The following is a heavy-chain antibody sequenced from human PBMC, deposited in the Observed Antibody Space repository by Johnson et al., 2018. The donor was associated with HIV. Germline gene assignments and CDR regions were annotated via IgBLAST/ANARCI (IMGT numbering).Heavy chain of an antibody. V-gene: IGHV3-30*18. Sequence: VQLLESGGGVVQPGRSLRLSCAASGFTFSSYGMHWVRQAPGKGLEWVAVISYDGSNKYYADSVKGRFTISRDNSKNTLYLQMNSLRAEDTAVYYCAKDQYCTGGVCYSGAFDIWGQGTMVTVSS. CDR2: ISYDGSNK. J-gene: IGHJ3*02. CDR3: AKDQYCTGGVCYSGAFDI. CDR1: GFTFSSYG. D-gene: IGHD2-8*02.